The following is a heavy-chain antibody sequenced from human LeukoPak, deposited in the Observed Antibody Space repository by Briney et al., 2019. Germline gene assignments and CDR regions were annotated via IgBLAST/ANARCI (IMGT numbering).Heavy chain of an antibody. CDR3: ARAGYSSGRCFDY. CDR1: GFTFSSYS. Sequence: GGSLRLSCAASGFTFSSYSMNWVRQAPGKGLEWVSSISSSSYIYYADSVKGRFTISRDNAKNSLYLQMNSLRAEDTAVYYCARAGYSSGRCFDYWGQGTLVTVSS. V-gene: IGHV3-21*01. J-gene: IGHJ4*02. CDR2: ISSSSYI. D-gene: IGHD6-19*01.